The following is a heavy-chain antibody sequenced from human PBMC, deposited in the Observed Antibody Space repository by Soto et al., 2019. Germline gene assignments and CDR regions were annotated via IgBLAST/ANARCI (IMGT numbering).Heavy chain of an antibody. V-gene: IGHV3-33*01. J-gene: IGHJ6*02. Sequence: QVQLVESEGGVVQPGRSLRLSCAASGFTISSYGMHWVRQAPGKGLEWVAVIWYDGSNKYYADSVKGRFTISRDNSKNTLYLQMNSLRAEDTAVYYCARDPGSYYGMDVWGQGTTVTVSS. CDR3: ARDPGSYYGMDV. CDR2: IWYDGSNK. CDR1: GFTISSYG.